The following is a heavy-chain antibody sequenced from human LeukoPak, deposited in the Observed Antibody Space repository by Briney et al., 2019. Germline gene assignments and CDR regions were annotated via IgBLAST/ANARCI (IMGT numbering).Heavy chain of an antibody. CDR3: ARDGGWKYYYGMDV. Sequence: ASVKVSCKASGYTFTSYVISWVRQAPGQGLEWMGWISAYNGNTNYAQKLQGRVTMTTDTSTSTAYMELRSLRPDDTAVYYCARDGGWKYYYGMDVWGQGTTVTVSS. CDR2: ISAYNGNT. J-gene: IGHJ6*02. CDR1: GYTFTSYV. D-gene: IGHD1-1*01. V-gene: IGHV1-18*01.